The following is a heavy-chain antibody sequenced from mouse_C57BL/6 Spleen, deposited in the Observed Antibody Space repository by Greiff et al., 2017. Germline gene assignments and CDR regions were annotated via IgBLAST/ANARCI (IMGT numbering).Heavy chain of an antibody. CDR2: IYPGDGDT. CDR3: ARGDEGFAY. V-gene: IGHV1-82*01. CDR1: GYAFSSSW. D-gene: IGHD3-3*01. Sequence: VKLQESGPELVKPGASVKISCKASGYAFSSSWMNWVKQRPGKGLEWIGRIYPGDGDTNYNGKFKGKATLTADKSSSTAYMQLSSLTSEDSAVYFCARGDEGFAYWGQGTLVTVSA. J-gene: IGHJ3*01.